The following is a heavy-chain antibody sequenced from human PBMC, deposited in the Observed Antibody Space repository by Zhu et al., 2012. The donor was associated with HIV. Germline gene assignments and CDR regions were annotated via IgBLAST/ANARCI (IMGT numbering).Heavy chain of an antibody. Sequence: QVQLQESGPGLVKPSETLSLICTVSGGSISSTNYYWGWIRQPPGKGLEWIGSVYYSGYTDHNAALKSRVTMSVNTSKNQFSLNLSSMTAADTAVYYCARRGSQSLERVDYYFDYWSQGTLVTVSS. J-gene: IGHJ4*02. V-gene: IGHV4-39*01. CDR2: VYYSGYT. CDR1: GGSISSTNYY. D-gene: IGHD1-1*01. CDR3: ARRGSQSLERVDYYFDY.